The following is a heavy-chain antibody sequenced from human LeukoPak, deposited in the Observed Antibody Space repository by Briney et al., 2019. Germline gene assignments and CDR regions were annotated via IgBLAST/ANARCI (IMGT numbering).Heavy chain of an antibody. Sequence: ASVKVSCKTSGYTFTSYGISWVRQAPGQGLEWMGWISVYNGNTNYAQKLQGRVTMTTDTSTSTAYMELGNLRSDDTAVYYCAREGFVDSSAPTGSYCFDYWGQGTLVTVSS. J-gene: IGHJ4*02. V-gene: IGHV1-18*01. CDR3: AREGFVDSSAPTGSYCFDY. CDR2: ISVYNGNT. CDR1: GYTFTSYG. D-gene: IGHD3-22*01.